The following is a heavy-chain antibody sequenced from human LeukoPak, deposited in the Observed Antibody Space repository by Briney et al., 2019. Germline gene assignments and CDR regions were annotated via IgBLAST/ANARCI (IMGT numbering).Heavy chain of an antibody. D-gene: IGHD6-13*01. V-gene: IGHV1-69*13. J-gene: IGHJ3*02. Sequence: SVNVSCKASGGTFSSYAISWVRQAPGQGLEWMGGIILIFGTANYAQKFQGRVTITADESTSTAYMELSSLRSEDTAVYYCARDGNSSSWYRAFDIWGQGTMVTVSS. CDR2: IILIFGTA. CDR3: ARDGNSSSWYRAFDI. CDR1: GGTFSSYA.